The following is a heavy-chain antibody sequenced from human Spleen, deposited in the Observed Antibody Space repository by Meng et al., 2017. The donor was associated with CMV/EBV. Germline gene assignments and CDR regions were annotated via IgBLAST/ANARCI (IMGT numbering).Heavy chain of an antibody. D-gene: IGHD2-2*01. CDR3: AKGQYQLLSRFDP. V-gene: IGHV3-30*02. Sequence: GESLKISCAASGFTFSSYGMHWVRQAPGKGLEWVAFIRYDGSNKYYADSVKGRFTISRDNSKNTLYLQMNSLRAEDTAVYYCAKGQYQLLSRFDPWGQGTLVTVSS. CDR1: GFTFSSYG. J-gene: IGHJ5*02. CDR2: IRYDGSNK.